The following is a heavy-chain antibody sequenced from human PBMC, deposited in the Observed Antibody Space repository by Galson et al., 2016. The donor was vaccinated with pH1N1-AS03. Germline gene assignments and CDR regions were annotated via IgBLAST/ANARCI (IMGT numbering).Heavy chain of an antibody. J-gene: IGHJ6*02. D-gene: IGHD3-3*01. CDR2: IYPADSST. V-gene: IGHV5-51*01. Sequence: QSGAEVKKPGESLKISCKVSGYTFSNHWIGWVRQMPGKGLELMGIIYPADSSTTYSPSFQGQVTISADQSISTAYLQWSSLRASDTAMYFCARQQDGRGSGLEWLFWYGMDVWGQGTTVIVSS. CDR1: GYTFSNHW. CDR3: ARQQDGRGSGLEWLFWYGMDV.